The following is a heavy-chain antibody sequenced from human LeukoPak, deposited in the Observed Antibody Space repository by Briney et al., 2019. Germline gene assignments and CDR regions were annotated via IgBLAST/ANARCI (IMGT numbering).Heavy chain of an antibody. D-gene: IGHD6-19*01. Sequence: GGSLRLSCAASAFTFSSYWMHWVRQAPGKGLVWVSRINSDGSNTRYADSVKGRFTISRDNAKNTLYLQMNSLRAEDTAVYYCARDSSSSGSRWFDPWGQGTLVTVSS. CDR3: ARDSSSSGSRWFDP. CDR2: INSDGSNT. CDR1: AFTFSSYW. V-gene: IGHV3-74*01. J-gene: IGHJ5*02.